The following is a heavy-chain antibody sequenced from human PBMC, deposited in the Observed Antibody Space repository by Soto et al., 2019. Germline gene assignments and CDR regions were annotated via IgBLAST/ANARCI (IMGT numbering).Heavy chain of an antibody. Sequence: GGPLRLSCAASGFTFSSYSMNWVRQAPGKGLEWVSYISSSSSTIYYADSVKGRFTISRDNAKNSLYLQMNSLRDEVTAVYYCARPEYSSSSYGMDVWGQGTTVTVSS. V-gene: IGHV3-48*02. D-gene: IGHD6-6*01. CDR2: ISSSSSTI. CDR3: ARPEYSSSSYGMDV. J-gene: IGHJ6*02. CDR1: GFTFSSYS.